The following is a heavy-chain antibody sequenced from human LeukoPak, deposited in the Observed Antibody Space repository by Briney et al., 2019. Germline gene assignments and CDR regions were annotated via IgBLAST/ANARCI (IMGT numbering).Heavy chain of an antibody. D-gene: IGHD2-2*01. CDR2: IIPIFGTA. CDR1: GGTFIIYA. CDR3: AIWDIVVVPAARPGWFDY. J-gene: IGHJ4*02. Sequence: GASVRVSCKASGGTFIIYAISWVRQAPGQGREWVGGIIPIFGTANYAQKFQGRVTITADESTSTAYMELSSLRSEDTAVYYCAIWDIVVVPAARPGWFDYWGQGALVTVSS. V-gene: IGHV1-69*13.